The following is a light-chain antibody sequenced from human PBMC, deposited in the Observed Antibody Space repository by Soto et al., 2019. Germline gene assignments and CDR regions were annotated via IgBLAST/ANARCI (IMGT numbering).Light chain of an antibody. CDR1: QGISSW. V-gene: IGKV1-33*01. CDR3: QQYDNLPLN. J-gene: IGKJ4*01. Sequence: DLQMTQSPSSVSASGEDRVTITCRASQGISSWLAWYQQKSGKAPKLLLYDASDLETGAPSRFSGSGSGTDFTFPINSLQPEDIATYYCQQYDNLPLNFGGGTKVDIK. CDR2: DAS.